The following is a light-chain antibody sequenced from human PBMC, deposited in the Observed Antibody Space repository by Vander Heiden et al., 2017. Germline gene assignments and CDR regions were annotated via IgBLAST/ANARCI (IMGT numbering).Light chain of an antibody. V-gene: IGLV1-40*01. J-gene: IGLJ1*01. CDR2: GNS. CDR1: RSNIGAGYD. Sequence: QSVLTQPPSVSGAPGQRVTISCTGRRSNIGAGYDVHWYQQRPGTAPKLLIYGNSNRPSVVPDRFSGSKSGTSASLAITGLQAEDEADYYCQSYDSSLSGYVFGTGTKVTVL. CDR3: QSYDSSLSGYV.